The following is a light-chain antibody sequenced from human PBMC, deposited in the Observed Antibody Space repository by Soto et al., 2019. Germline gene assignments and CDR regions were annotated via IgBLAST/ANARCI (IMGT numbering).Light chain of an antibody. Sequence: AIRLTQSPSSLSASVGDRVTITCRASQGISSALDWYQQKPGKAPKLLIYDVSSLESGVPSRFSGSGSGTYFTLTISSLQPGDFASYYCQQFNSYPLSFGPGTKVDIK. V-gene: IGKV1-13*02. CDR2: DVS. J-gene: IGKJ3*01. CDR3: QQFNSYPLS. CDR1: QGISSA.